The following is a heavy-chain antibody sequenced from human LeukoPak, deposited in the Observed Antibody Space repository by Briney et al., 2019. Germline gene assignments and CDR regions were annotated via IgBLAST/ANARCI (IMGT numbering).Heavy chain of an antibody. V-gene: IGHV3-30*03. CDR2: IPHDGSNQ. D-gene: IGHD3-16*01. CDR1: GFTFSTYG. CDR3: ARAYLIDY. J-gene: IGHJ4*02. Sequence: GGSLRLFCAASGFTFSTYGMYWVRQAPGEGLEWVAVIPHDGSNQYYADSVKGRFTISRDNSRNTLYLQMNSLRAEDTAVYYCARAYLIDYWGQGTLVTVSS.